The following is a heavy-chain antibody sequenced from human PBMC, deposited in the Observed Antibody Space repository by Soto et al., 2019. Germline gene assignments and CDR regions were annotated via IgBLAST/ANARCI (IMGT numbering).Heavy chain of an antibody. CDR1: GFTFSSYA. V-gene: IGHV3-30-3*01. CDR2: ISYDGSNK. D-gene: IGHD6-13*01. Sequence: GGSLRLSCAASGFTFSSYAMHWVRQAPGKGLEWVAVISYDGSNKYYADSVKGRFTISRDNSKNTLYLQMNSLRADDTAVYYCARWARSSSWYYFDYWGQGTLVTVSS. J-gene: IGHJ4*02. CDR3: ARWARSSSWYYFDY.